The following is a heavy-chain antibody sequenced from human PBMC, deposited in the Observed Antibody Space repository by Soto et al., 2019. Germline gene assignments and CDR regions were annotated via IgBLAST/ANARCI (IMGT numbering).Heavy chain of an antibody. Sequence: LSCAASGFTFSSYAMSWVRQAPGKGLEWVSAISGSGGSTYYADSVKGRFTISRDNSKNTLYLQMNSLRAEDTAVYYCAKAYDFWSGFDWFDPWGQGTLVTVSS. D-gene: IGHD3-3*01. J-gene: IGHJ5*02. CDR1: GFTFSSYA. CDR3: AKAYDFWSGFDWFDP. V-gene: IGHV3-23*01. CDR2: ISGSGGST.